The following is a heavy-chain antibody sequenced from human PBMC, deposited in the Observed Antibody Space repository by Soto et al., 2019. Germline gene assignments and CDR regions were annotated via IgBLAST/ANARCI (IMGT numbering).Heavy chain of an antibody. CDR3: ARDQGRDSRGYYYILYYYGMEV. CDR2: INAGNGNT. Sequence: ASVKVSCKASGYTFTSYAMHWVRQAPGQRLEWMGWINAGNGNTKYSQKFQGRVTITRDTSASTAYMELSSLRSEDTAVYYCARDQGRDSRGYYYILYYYGMEVWGQGTTVTVSS. V-gene: IGHV1-3*01. CDR1: GYTFTSYA. J-gene: IGHJ6*02. D-gene: IGHD3-22*01.